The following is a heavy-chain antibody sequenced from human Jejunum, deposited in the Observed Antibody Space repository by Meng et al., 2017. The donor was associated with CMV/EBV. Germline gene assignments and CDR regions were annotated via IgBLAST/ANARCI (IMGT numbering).Heavy chain of an antibody. J-gene: IGHJ4*02. Sequence: DVSGGSFSSYYWSWIRQAPEKGLEWLGHINHITNTNYSPSLKRRLTMSVDTSKNQFSLDLTSVTAADTGVYFCARGGPHQSGYDFWGQGTLVTVSS. CDR2: INHITNT. D-gene: IGHD3-10*01. CDR3: ARGGPHQSGYDF. V-gene: IGHV4-34*01. CDR1: GGSFSSYY.